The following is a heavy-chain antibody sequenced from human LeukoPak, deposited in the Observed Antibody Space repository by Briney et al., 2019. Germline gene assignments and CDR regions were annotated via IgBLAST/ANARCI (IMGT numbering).Heavy chain of an antibody. CDR1: GGSISSSSYY. V-gene: IGHV4-39*01. CDR2: IYYSGST. CDR3: KITYYDFWSGRGYFDY. J-gene: IGHJ4*02. D-gene: IGHD3-3*01. Sequence: SETLSLTCTVSGGSISSSSYYWGWIRQPPGKGLEWIGSIYYSGSTYYNPSLKSRVTISVDTSKNQFSLKLSSVTAADTAVYYCKITYYDFWSGRGYFDYWGQGTLVTVSS.